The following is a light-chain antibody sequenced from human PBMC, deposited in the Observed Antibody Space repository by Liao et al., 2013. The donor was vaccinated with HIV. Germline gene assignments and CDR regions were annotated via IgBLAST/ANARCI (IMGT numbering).Light chain of an antibody. CDR2: QDN. CDR3: QAWDSRTVI. J-gene: IGLJ2*01. Sequence: SYELTQPPSVSVSPGQTASITCSGDKLGEKYTCWYQQKPGQSPVLVIYQDNKRPSGIPERFSGSNSGNTATLTISGTQAMDEADYYCQAWDSRTVIFGGGTKLTVL. CDR1: KLGEKY. V-gene: IGLV3-1*01.